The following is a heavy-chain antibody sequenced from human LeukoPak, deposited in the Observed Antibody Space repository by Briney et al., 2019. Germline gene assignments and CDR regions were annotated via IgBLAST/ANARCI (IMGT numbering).Heavy chain of an antibody. CDR2: INPNSGST. J-gene: IGHJ4*02. CDR1: GYTFTDYH. V-gene: IGHV1-2*02. Sequence: ASVKVSCKASGYTFTDYHMHWVRQAPGQGLEWMGWINPNSGSTSYAQKFQDRVTLTRDTSISTAYMELSRLRSDDTAVYYCARHPNLDYWGQGTLVIVSS. CDR3: ARHPNLDY.